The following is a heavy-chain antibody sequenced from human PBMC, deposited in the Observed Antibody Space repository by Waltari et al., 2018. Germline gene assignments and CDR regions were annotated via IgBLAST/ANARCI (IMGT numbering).Heavy chain of an antibody. CDR1: GGSLNGYY. J-gene: IGHJ6*03. CDR3: ARSIVVVPAANYYYYYYYMDV. V-gene: IGHV4-4*07. CDR2: IYPSGIT. Sequence: QVQLQESGPGLLKPSETLSLSCTVSGGSLNGYYWSWIRQPAGEGLEWVGSIYPSGITKYNPSLKRRVTMSVETSRTQFSLKLNSVTGADTAIYYCARSIVVVPAANYYYYYYYMDVWGKGTTVTISS. D-gene: IGHD2-2*01.